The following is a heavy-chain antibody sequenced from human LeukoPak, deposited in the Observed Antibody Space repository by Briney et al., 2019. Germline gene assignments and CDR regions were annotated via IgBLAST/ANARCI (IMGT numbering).Heavy chain of an antibody. CDR2: IIPIFGTA. CDR1: GGTFSSYA. Sequence: ASVKVSCKASGGTFSSYAISWVRQAPGQGLECMGGIIPIFGTANYAQKFQGRVTITTDESTSTAYMELSSLRSEDTAVYYCAREVTMVRGVIHSDAFDIWGQGTMVTVSS. D-gene: IGHD3-10*01. J-gene: IGHJ3*02. CDR3: AREVTMVRGVIHSDAFDI. V-gene: IGHV1-69*05.